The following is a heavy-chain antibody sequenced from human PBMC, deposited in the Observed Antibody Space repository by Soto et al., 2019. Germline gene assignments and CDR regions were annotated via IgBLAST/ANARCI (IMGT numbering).Heavy chain of an antibody. CDR3: ARDYLDTAMVDYYFDY. D-gene: IGHD5-18*01. J-gene: IGHJ4*02. CDR2: IWYDGSNK. Sequence: GSLRLSCAASGFTFSSYGMHWVRQAPGKGLEWVAVIWYDGSNKYYADSVKGRFTISRDNSENTLYLQMNSLRAEDTAVYYCARDYLDTAMVDYYFDYWGQGTLVTVSS. CDR1: GFTFSSYG. V-gene: IGHV3-33*01.